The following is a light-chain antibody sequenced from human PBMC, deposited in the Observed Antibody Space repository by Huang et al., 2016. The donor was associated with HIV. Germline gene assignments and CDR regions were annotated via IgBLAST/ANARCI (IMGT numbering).Light chain of an antibody. Sequence: DIQMTQSPSSLSASVGDRVTIPCRASQGIGNSLAWYQQKPEKAPRLLLYATSTLERGVPSRFSGSGSGTHYTLTINTLQPEDIASYYCQQYHSLPWTFGQGTKVEIK. CDR3: QQYHSLPWT. CDR2: ATS. J-gene: IGKJ1*01. CDR1: QGIGNS. V-gene: IGKV1-NL1*01.